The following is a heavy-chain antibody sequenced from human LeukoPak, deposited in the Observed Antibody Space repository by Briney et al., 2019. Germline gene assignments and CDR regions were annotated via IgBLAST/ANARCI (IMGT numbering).Heavy chain of an antibody. J-gene: IGHJ4*02. CDR3: ATRHHSRTYMVPLDS. CDR1: GVSISSDNW. CDR2: THRSGDT. D-gene: IGHD3-10*01. V-gene: IGHV4-4*02. Sequence: PSGTLSLTCAVYGVSISSDNWWTWVRQPPGKGLEWIGETHRSGDTKYNPFLNGRVTISMDNSKNQLSLNLISVTAADTAIYFCATRHHSRTYMVPLDSWGQGTLVTVSS.